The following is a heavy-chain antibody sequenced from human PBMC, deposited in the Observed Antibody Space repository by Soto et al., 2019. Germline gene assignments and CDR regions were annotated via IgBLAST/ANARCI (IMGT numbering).Heavy chain of an antibody. J-gene: IGHJ4*02. CDR3: ARDRYSSGWSYFDH. D-gene: IGHD6-19*01. CDR1: GFTFSSYA. CDR2: ISYDGSNK. V-gene: IGHV3-30-3*01. Sequence: PGGSLRLSCAASGFTFSSYAMHWVRQAPGKGLEWVAVISYDGSNKYYADSVKGRFTISRDNSKNTLYLQMNSLRAEDTAVYYCARDRYSSGWSYFDHWGQGTLVTGSS.